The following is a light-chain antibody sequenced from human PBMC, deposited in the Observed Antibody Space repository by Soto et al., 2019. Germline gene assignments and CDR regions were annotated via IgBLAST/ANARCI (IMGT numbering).Light chain of an antibody. CDR3: QQYYSTPYT. Sequence: DIVMTQSPDSLAVSLGERATINCKSSQSVLYSSNNKNYLAWYQQKPGQPPKLLIYWASTRESGVPDRFSGSGSATDFTLTIISLQAEDVAVYYCQQYYSTPYTFGQGTKLEIK. CDR2: WAS. V-gene: IGKV4-1*01. J-gene: IGKJ2*01. CDR1: QSVLYSSNNKNY.